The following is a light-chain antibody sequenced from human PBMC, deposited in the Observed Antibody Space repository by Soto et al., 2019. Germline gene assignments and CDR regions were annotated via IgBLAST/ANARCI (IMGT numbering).Light chain of an antibody. J-gene: IGKJ1*01. Sequence: EIVLTQSPGTLSLSPGERATLSCRASQTVSTNSLAWYRQKPGQAPRLLIYGASSRATGIPDRFSGSGSGTDFTLTISRLEPEDFAVYYCQLYGSSARTFGQGTKVEIK. CDR2: GAS. V-gene: IGKV3-20*01. CDR1: QTVSTNS. CDR3: QLYGSSART.